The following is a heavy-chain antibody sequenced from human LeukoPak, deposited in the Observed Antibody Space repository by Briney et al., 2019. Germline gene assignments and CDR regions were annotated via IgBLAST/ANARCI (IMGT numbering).Heavy chain of an antibody. J-gene: IGHJ4*02. V-gene: IGHV4-59*08. D-gene: IGHD3-22*01. CDR1: GGSISSYY. Sequence: SETLSLTCTVSGGSISSYYWSWIRQPPGKGLEWIGYIYYSGSTNYNPSLKSRVTISVDTSKNQFSLKLSSVTAADTAVYYCAGPDSSGLFDYWGQGTLVTVSS. CDR2: IYYSGST. CDR3: AGPDSSGLFDY.